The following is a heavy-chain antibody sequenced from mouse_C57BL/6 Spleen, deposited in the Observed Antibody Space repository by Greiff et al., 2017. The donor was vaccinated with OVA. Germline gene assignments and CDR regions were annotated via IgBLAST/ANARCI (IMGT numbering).Heavy chain of an antibody. V-gene: IGHV1-55*01. Sequence: QVQLKQPGAELVKPGASVKMSCKASGYTFTSYWITWVKQRPGQGLEWIGDIYPGSGSTNYNEKFKSKATLTVDTSSSTAYMQLSSLTAEDSAVYYCASPSDGYSFAYWGQGTLVTVSA. CDR3: ASPSDGYSFAY. CDR2: IYPGSGST. CDR1: GYTFTSYW. D-gene: IGHD2-3*01. J-gene: IGHJ3*01.